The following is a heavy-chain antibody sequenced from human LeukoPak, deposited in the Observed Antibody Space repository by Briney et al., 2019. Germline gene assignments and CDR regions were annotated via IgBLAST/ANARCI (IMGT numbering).Heavy chain of an antibody. Sequence: ASVKVSCKASGYTFTSYAMHWVRQAPGQGLEWMGWINAGNGNTKYSQKFQGRVTITRDTSASTAYMELSSLRSEDTAVFYCATVPLRLGELSLFIDYWGQGTLVTVSS. J-gene: IGHJ4*02. CDR1: GYTFTSYA. CDR2: INAGNGNT. D-gene: IGHD3-16*02. V-gene: IGHV1-3*01. CDR3: ATVPLRLGELSLFIDY.